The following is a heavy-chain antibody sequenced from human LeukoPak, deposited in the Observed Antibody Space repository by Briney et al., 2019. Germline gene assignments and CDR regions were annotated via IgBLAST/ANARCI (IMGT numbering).Heavy chain of an antibody. Sequence: SETLSLTCTVSGGSISSSSYYWSWIRQPPGKGLEWIGEINHSGSTNYNPSLKSRVTISVDTSKNQFSLKLSSVTAADTAVYYCARGRYYDSSGHFDYWGQGTLVTVSS. CDR3: ARGRYYDSSGHFDY. D-gene: IGHD3-22*01. V-gene: IGHV4-39*07. CDR2: INHSGST. CDR1: GGSISSSSYY. J-gene: IGHJ4*02.